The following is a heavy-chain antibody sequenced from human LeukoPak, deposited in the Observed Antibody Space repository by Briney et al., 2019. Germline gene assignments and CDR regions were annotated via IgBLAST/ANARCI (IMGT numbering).Heavy chain of an antibody. CDR1: GGSISSYY. D-gene: IGHD3-10*01. Sequence: SETLSLTCTVSGGSISSYYWSWIRQPAGKGLEWIGRIYTSGSTNCNPSLKSRVTMSVDTSKNQFSLKLNSVTAADTAVYYCARDGLFYYGSGGYYNAFDIWGQGTMVTVSS. CDR2: IYTSGST. CDR3: ARDGLFYYGSGGYYNAFDI. J-gene: IGHJ3*02. V-gene: IGHV4-4*07.